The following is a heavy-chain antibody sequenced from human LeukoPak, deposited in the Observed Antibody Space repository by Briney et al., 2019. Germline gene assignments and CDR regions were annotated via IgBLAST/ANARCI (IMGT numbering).Heavy chain of an antibody. CDR1: GGSISSGDYY. J-gene: IGHJ4*02. Sequence: SQTLSLTCTVSGGSISSGDYYWSWIRQPPGKGLEWIGYIYYSGSTYYNPSLKSRVTISVDTSKNQFSLKLSSVTAADTAVYYYARDASDYYDSSGYYFFDYWGQGTLVTVSS. V-gene: IGHV4-30-4*01. D-gene: IGHD3-22*01. CDR3: ARDASDYYDSSGYYFFDY. CDR2: IYYSGST.